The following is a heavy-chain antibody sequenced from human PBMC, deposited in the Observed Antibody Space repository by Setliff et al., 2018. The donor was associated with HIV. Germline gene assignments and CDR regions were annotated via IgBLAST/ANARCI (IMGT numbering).Heavy chain of an antibody. CDR2: IRSKAYRETT. J-gene: IGHJ4*02. V-gene: IGHV3-49*04. CDR1: GFTFGDYG. D-gene: IGHD4-17*01. CDR3: TRYKLTSVMSNFDY. Sequence: GGSLRLSCTASGFTFGDYGMSWVRQAPGKGLEWVGFIRSKAYRETTEYAASVKGRFTISRDDSKNIAYLQMGSLKTEDTAVYFCTRYKLTSVMSNFDYWGLGTLVTVSS.